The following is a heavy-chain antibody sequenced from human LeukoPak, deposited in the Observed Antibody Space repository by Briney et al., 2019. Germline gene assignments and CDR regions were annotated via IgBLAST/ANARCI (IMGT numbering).Heavy chain of an antibody. Sequence: GGSLRLSCAASGFIFNNYGLIWVRQAPGKGLEWVSAISNDGGGTQYADFVEGRFTISRDSSKNTLFLQMSSLRAEDTALYYCAKGSSGYFADLWGQGTLVTVSS. CDR1: GFIFNNYG. CDR3: AKGSSGYFADL. V-gene: IGHV3-23*01. CDR2: ISNDGGGT. J-gene: IGHJ5*02. D-gene: IGHD3-22*01.